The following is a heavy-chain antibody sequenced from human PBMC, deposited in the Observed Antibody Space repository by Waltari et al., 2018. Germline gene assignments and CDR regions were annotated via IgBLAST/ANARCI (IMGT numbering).Heavy chain of an antibody. J-gene: IGHJ4*02. CDR2: INHADSDT. Sequence: EVQLVQSGAEVKKPGESLKISCKGSGFSFTNHWIVWVRQMPGKGLAYMVIINHADSDTRYSPSFQGQVTISADKSSSTAYLQLSSLKASDTAIYYCARRYCSGGTCYYFDYWGPGTLVTVSS. V-gene: IGHV5-51*03. CDR3: ARRYCSGGTCYYFDY. CDR1: GFSFTNHW. D-gene: IGHD2-15*01.